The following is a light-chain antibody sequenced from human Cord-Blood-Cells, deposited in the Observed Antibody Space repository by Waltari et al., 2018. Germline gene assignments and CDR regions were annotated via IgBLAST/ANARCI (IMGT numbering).Light chain of an antibody. CDR3: CSYAGSSTL. CDR1: SSDVGRYNL. V-gene: IGLV2-23*01. CDR2: EGS. J-gene: IGLJ2*01. Sequence: QSALTQPASVSGSPGQSITISCPGTSSDVGRYNLVSWYQQHTDKAPKLMIYEGSKRPSGVSNRFSGSKSGNTASLTISGLQAEDEADYYCCSYAGSSTLFGGGTKLTVL.